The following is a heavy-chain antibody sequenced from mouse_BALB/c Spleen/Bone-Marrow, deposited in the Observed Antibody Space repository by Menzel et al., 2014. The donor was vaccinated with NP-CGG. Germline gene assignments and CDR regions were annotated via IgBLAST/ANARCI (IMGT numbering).Heavy chain of an antibody. CDR1: GYTFTDYN. D-gene: IGHD4-1*01. CDR2: IYPYNGGT. Sequence: VQLQQSGPELVKPGASVKISCKASGYTFTDYNMHWVKQSHGKSLEWIGYIYPYNGGTGYNQEFKSKATLTVDNSSSTAYMELRSLTSEDSAVYYCARLGRDYWGQGITLTVSS. J-gene: IGHJ2*01. CDR3: ARLGRDY. V-gene: IGHV1S29*02.